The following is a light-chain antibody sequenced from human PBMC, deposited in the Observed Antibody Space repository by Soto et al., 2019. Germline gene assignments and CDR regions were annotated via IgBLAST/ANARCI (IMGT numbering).Light chain of an antibody. Sequence: DIEMTQSPSTLSASVGDRFTIACRSSQSISSWLAWYQQKPGKAPKLLIYKASSLESGVPSRFSGSGSGTEFTLTISSLQPDDFATYYCQQYNSFWTFGQGTK. CDR1: QSISSW. CDR3: QQYNSFWT. V-gene: IGKV1-5*03. J-gene: IGKJ1*01. CDR2: KAS.